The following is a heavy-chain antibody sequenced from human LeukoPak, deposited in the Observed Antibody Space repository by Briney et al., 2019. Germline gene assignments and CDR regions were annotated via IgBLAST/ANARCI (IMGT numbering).Heavy chain of an antibody. CDR1: GGSISHYY. Sequence: SETLSLTCTVSGGSISHYYWSWIRQPPGKGLEWIGYIYYTGSTNYNPSLKSRVIISVDTSKKQLSLQLTSVTAANTAVYYCARSCGAGSSYYYGMDVWGPGTSVTVSS. CDR2: IYYTGST. J-gene: IGHJ6*02. D-gene: IGHD2-21*01. V-gene: IGHV4-59*01. CDR3: ARSCGAGSSYYYGMDV.